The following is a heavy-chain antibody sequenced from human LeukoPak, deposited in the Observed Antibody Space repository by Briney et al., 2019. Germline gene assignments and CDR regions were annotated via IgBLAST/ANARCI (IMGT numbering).Heavy chain of an antibody. J-gene: IGHJ5*02. D-gene: IGHD3-16*01. V-gene: IGHV3-23*01. CDR3: GKEGGA. Sequence: AGGSLRLSRAASGFTFSSFTMTWVRQAPGKGLEWVSAIGGRGGSTYYADSLEGRFTIARDNSKDMVYLQMNSLKVEDTAIYYCGKEGGAWGQGTKVTVSS. CDR1: GFTFSSFT. CDR2: IGGRGGST.